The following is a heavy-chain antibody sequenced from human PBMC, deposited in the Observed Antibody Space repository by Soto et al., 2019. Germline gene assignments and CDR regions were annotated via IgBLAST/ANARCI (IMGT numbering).Heavy chain of an antibody. D-gene: IGHD3-22*01. CDR3: ARAFDDSSGYYGGLGY. J-gene: IGHJ4*02. CDR1: GGSISSCDYY. V-gene: IGHV4-30-4*01. CDR2: IYYSGST. Sequence: SETLSLTCTVSGGSISSCDYYWSWIRQPPGKGLEWIGYIYYSGSTYYNPSLKNRITISVDTPKNQLSLKLSSVTAADTAVYYCARAFDDSSGYYGGLGYWGQGTLVTVSS.